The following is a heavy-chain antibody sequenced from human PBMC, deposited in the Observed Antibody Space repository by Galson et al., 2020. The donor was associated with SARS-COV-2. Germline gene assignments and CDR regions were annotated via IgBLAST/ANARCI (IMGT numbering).Heavy chain of an antibody. V-gene: IGHV4-59*01. J-gene: IGHJ5*02. D-gene: IGHD1-26*01. CDR1: GGSISSYY. Sequence: ETSETLSLTCTVSGGSISSYYWSWIRQPPGKGLEWIGYIYYSGSTNYNPSLKSRVTISVDTSKNQFSLKLSSVTAADTAVYYCARGLVGATNAWWFDPWGQGTLVTVSS. CDR2: IYYSGST. CDR3: ARGLVGATNAWWFDP.